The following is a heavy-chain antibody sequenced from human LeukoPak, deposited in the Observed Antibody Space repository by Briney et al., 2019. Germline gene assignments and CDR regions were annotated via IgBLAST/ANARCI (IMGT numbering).Heavy chain of an antibody. CDR1: GYSFTGYY. Sequence: ASVKVSCKASGYSFTGYYMYWVRQAPGQGLEWMGWINPNSGATNYAQKFQGRVTMTRDTSISTVYMELSRLRSDDTAFYYCARSLSVTAHYYFDYWGQGTLVSVSS. D-gene: IGHD2-21*02. J-gene: IGHJ4*02. CDR3: ARSLSVTAHYYFDY. V-gene: IGHV1-2*02. CDR2: INPNSGAT.